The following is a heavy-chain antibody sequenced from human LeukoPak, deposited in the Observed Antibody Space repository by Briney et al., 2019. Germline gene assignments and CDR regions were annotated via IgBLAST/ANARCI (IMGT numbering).Heavy chain of an antibody. D-gene: IGHD3-22*01. CDR2: ISYDGSNK. J-gene: IGHJ4*02. Sequence: PGGSLRLSCAASGFTFSSYAMHWVRQAPGKGLEWVAVISYDGSNKYYADSVKGRFTISRDNSKNTLYLQMNSLRAEDTAVYYCARDDGSGYYSSYFDYWGQGTLVTVSS. CDR3: ARDDGSGYYSSYFDY. CDR1: GFTFSSYA. V-gene: IGHV3-30-3*01.